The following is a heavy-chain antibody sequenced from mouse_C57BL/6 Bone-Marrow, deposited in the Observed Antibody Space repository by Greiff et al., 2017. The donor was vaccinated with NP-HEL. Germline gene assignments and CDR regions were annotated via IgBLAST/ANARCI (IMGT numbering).Heavy chain of an antibody. CDR1: GFTFSSYG. D-gene: IGHD1-1*01. Sequence: EVQLQQSGGDLVKPGGSLKLSCAASGFTFSSYGLSLVRPTPDKRLAWVATISSGGSYTYYPDSVKGRFTISRDNAKNTLYLQMSSLKSEDTAMYYCASHYYGSSYLPFDYWGQGTTLTVSS. J-gene: IGHJ2*01. V-gene: IGHV5-6*01. CDR3: ASHYYGSSYLPFDY. CDR2: ISSGGSYT.